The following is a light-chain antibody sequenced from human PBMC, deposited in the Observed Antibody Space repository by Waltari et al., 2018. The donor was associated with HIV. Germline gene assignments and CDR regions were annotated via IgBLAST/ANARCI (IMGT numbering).Light chain of an antibody. CDR3: ESWDDSGSVV. V-gene: IGLV1-44*01. J-gene: IGLJ2*01. CDR1: PSHIGSIS. Sequence: QSVLTQPPSASGTPGQRVTISCSGSPSHIGSISVNWYQQLPGTAPRVLIYRTGQGPSGVPDRFAGSQSGASASLAISGLQSEDEAAYYCESWDDSGSVVFGGGTQLTVL. CDR2: RTG.